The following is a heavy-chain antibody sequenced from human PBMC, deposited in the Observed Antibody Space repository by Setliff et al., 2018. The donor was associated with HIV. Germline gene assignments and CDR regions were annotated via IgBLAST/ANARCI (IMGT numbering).Heavy chain of an antibody. J-gene: IGHJ5*02. CDR1: GFTFSDHT. CDR2: IRSKAYGGTT. CDR3: TREKDSSGWYLNWFDP. V-gene: IGHV3-49*03. Sequence: GGSLRLSCKASGFTFSDHTMSWFRQAPGKGLECIGFIRSKAYGGTTEYAASVKGRFTISRDDSKSIAYLQMNSLKTEDTAVYFCTREKDSSGWYLNWFDPWGQGTLVTVSS. D-gene: IGHD6-19*01.